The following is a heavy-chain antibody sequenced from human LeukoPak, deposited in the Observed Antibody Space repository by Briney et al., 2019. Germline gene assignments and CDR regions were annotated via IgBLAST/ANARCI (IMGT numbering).Heavy chain of an antibody. Sequence: PGGSLRLSCAASGFTFSSYGMHWVRQAPGKGLEWVAFIHFDGSPKYSGDSVKGRFTVSRDNSKSTLYLQMNSLRPEDTAVYYCAKDQCTRASCDGYPGHWGQGTLVTVSS. CDR1: GFTFSSYG. V-gene: IGHV3-30*02. CDR2: IHFDGSPK. D-gene: IGHD2-2*03. CDR3: AKDQCTRASCDGYPGH. J-gene: IGHJ4*02.